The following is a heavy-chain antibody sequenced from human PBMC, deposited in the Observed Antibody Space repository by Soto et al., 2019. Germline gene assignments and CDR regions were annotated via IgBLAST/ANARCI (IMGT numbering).Heavy chain of an antibody. CDR2: ISYDGSSK. J-gene: IGHJ6*02. CDR3: AKDRMYYYHGMVV. V-gene: IGHV3-30*18. Sequence: QVQLVESGGGVVQPGRSLRLSCAASGFTFSSFGMHWVRQAPGKGLEWVAVISYDGSSKYYADSVKGRFIISRDNSKNTLYLQVNSLRGEDTAVYYCAKDRMYYYHGMVVWGQGTTVTVSS. CDR1: GFTFSSFG.